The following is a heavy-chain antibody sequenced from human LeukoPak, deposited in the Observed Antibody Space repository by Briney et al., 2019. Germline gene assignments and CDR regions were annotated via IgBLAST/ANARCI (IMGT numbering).Heavy chain of an antibody. D-gene: IGHD3-22*01. J-gene: IGHJ2*01. CDR3: AKVFRSSGYYFCYFDL. Sequence: PGGSLRLSCAASGFTFSSDAMSWVRQAPGKGLEWVSTISGTGGTTYYAASVKGRFTISRDNSKNTLYLQMSSLSGEDTAVYYCAKVFRSSGYYFCYFDLWGRGTLVTVSS. CDR1: GFTFSSDA. V-gene: IGHV3-23*01. CDR2: ISGTGGTT.